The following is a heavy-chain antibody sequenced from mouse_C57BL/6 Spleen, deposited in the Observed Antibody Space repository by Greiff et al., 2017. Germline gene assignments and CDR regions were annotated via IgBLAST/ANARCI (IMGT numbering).Heavy chain of an antibody. CDR1: GFSINSDCY. D-gene: IGHD2-4*01. CDR2: TFYSGIT. J-gene: IGHJ4*01. Sequence: EVQLVESGPSLVRPSQTLSLTCTVTGFSINSDCYWLWIRQFPGNKLEYIGYTFYSGITYYNPALESRTYITRDTSKNQFSLQLSSVTTEDTATYYCARGIYYDYPYAMDYWGQGTSVTVSS. V-gene: IGHV3-3*01. CDR3: ARGIYYDYPYAMDY.